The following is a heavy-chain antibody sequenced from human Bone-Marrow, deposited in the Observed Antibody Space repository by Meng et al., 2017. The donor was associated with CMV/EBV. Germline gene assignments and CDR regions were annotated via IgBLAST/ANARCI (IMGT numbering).Heavy chain of an antibody. J-gene: IGHJ4*02. V-gene: IGHV3-30*04. CDR2: ISYDGSSK. D-gene: IGHD1-26*01. CDR1: GFTFSSYA. Sequence: GALRLSCAASGFTFSSYAMHWVRQAPGKGLEWVAVISYDGSSKYYADSVKGRFTISRDNSKNTLYLQMNSLRAEDTAVYYGAREGVGALGYWGQGTLVTVSS. CDR3: AREGVGALGY.